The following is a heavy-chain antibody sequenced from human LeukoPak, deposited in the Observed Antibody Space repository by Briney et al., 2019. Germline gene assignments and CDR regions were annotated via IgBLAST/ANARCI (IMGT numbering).Heavy chain of an antibody. V-gene: IGHV3-9*01. CDR1: GFTFDDYA. J-gene: IGHJ4*02. CDR2: ISWNSDTV. CDR3: ARDKVTY. Sequence: GGSLRLSCAASGFTFDDYAMHWVRQAPGKGLEWVSSISWNSDTVAYVDSVKGRFTISRDNAQNSLYLQMNSLKVEDTALYYCARDKVTYWGPGTLVTVSS.